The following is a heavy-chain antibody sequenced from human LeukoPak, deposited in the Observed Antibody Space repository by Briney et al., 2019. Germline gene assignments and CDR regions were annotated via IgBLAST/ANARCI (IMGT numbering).Heavy chain of an antibody. J-gene: IGHJ3*02. CDR2: ISYDGSNK. CDR3: ARTYCSGGSCGAFDI. CDR1: GFTFSSYA. Sequence: GGSLRLSCAASGFTFSSYAMHWVRQAPGKGLEWVAVISYDGSNKYYADSVKGRFTISRDNSKNTLYLQMNSLRAEDTAVYYCARTYCSGGSCGAFDIWGQGTMVTVYS. V-gene: IGHV3-30*04. D-gene: IGHD2-15*01.